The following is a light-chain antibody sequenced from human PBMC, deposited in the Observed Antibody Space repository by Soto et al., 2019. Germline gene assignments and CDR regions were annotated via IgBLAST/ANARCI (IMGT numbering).Light chain of an antibody. Sequence: DIQMTQSQSAMSASVGDRVTLTCRASHDISNYLACFQQKPGEVPKRLIYAASSLQSGVPSRFSGSGSGTEFTLTISSLQPEDSATYYCLQHHIYPITFGVGTKVEIK. CDR3: LQHHIYPIT. J-gene: IGKJ4*01. CDR2: AAS. CDR1: HDISNY. V-gene: IGKV1-17*03.